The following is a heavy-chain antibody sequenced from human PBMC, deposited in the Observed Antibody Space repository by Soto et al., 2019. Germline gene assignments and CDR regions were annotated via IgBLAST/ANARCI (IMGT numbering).Heavy chain of an antibody. J-gene: IGHJ6*01. V-gene: IGHV5-51*01. D-gene: IGHD6-13*01. CDR1: GYSFTSYW. CDR2: IYPGDSGT. Sequence: GESLKISCKGSGYSFTSYWIGWVRQMPGKGLEWMGIIYPGDSGTRYSPSFQGQVTISADKSISTAYLQWSSLKASDTAMYYCATSGGWSHYYYYGMEGWGKGTTVTVSS. CDR3: ATSGGWSHYYYYGMEG.